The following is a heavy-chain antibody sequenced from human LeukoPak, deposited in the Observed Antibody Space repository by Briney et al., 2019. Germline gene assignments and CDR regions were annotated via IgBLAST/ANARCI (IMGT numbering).Heavy chain of an antibody. V-gene: IGHV1-8*01. D-gene: IGHD3-22*01. CDR3: ARSYYYDSSGYYGFDY. J-gene: IGHJ4*02. CDR1: GYTFTSYD. CDR2: MNPNSGNT. Sequence: ASVKVSCKASGYTFTSYDINWVRQATGQGLEWMGWMNPNSGNTGYAQKFQGRVTMTRNTSISTAYMELSSLRSEDTAVYYCARSYYYDSSGYYGFDYWGQGTLVTVSS.